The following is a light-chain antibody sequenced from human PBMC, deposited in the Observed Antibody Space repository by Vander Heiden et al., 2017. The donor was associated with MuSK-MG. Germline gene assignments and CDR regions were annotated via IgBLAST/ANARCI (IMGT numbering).Light chain of an antibody. CDR1: QSVSSN. Sequence: EIVMTQSPATLSVSPGERATLSCRASQSVSSNLAWYQKKPGQAPRLLIYGASTRATGIPARFSGSGYGTEFTLTISSLQSEDFAVYYCQQYNNWPPWTFGQGTKVEIK. CDR2: GAS. CDR3: QQYNNWPPWT. J-gene: IGKJ1*01. V-gene: IGKV3-15*01.